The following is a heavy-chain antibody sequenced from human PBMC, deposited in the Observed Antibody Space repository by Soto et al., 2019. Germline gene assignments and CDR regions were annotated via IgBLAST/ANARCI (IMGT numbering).Heavy chain of an antibody. V-gene: IGHV3-66*01. Sequence: GGSLRLSCAASGFTVSSYYMSWVRQAPGKGLEWVSVIYSAGSADFADSVKGRFTISRDNSKSTLYLQMSSLRAEDTAVYYCAKVPSSNYHYFDYWGQGTLVTVSS. CDR1: GFTVSSYY. J-gene: IGHJ4*02. CDR2: IYSAGSA. CDR3: AKVPSSNYHYFDY. D-gene: IGHD6-13*01.